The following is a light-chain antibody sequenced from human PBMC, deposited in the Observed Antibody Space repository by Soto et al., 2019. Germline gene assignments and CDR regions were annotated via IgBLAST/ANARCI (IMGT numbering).Light chain of an antibody. J-gene: IGKJ1*01. CDR2: GAS. Sequence: DIQMTQSPPSLSASVGDIVTITFRASQNVWTYLNWYQQKPGKAPRLLLYGASDLEDGVPARFSGSGSGTDFTLTISSLQPEDYATYYCMQGTHWPPKTFGQGTKVDIK. V-gene: IGKV1-39*01. CDR1: QNVWTY. CDR3: MQGTHWPPKT.